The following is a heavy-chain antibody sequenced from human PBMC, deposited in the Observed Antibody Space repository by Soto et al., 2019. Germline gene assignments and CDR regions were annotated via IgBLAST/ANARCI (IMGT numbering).Heavy chain of an antibody. CDR3: ARDRGSYGMDV. CDR2: IYASGST. Sequence: QVQLQESGPGLVKSSETLSLTCTVSGGSISSGGYWSWVRQRPGKGLEWIGYIYASGSTYYSPSLVSRTSISIDTSKNQFSLKMSSVTAADTAVYYCARDRGSYGMDVWGQGTTVTVS. J-gene: IGHJ6*02. V-gene: IGHV4-31*03. CDR1: GGSISSGGY.